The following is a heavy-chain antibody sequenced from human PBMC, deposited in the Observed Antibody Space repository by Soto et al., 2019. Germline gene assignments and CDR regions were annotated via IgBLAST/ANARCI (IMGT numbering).Heavy chain of an antibody. CDR1: GGSISSGGYS. Sequence: PSETLSLTCAVSGGSISSGGYSWSWIRQPPGKGLEWIGYIYHSGSTYYNPSLKSRVTISVDRSKNQFSLKLSSVTAADTAVYYCATAPGPYWCQGTLVTVSS. CDR3: ATAPGPY. J-gene: IGHJ4*02. V-gene: IGHV4-30-2*01. CDR2: IYHSGST.